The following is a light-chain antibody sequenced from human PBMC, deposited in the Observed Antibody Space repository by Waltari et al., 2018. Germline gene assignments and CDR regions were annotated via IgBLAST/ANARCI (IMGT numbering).Light chain of an antibody. V-gene: IGKV1-33*01. CDR1: QDINNY. Sequence: DIQMTQSPSSLSASVGDSVTITCQASQDINNYLNWYQQKPGKAPKLLIYDASNLETGAPSRFSGSGAGTTFTFTISSLQPEDIATYYCQQFHSLLTFGGGTKVEIK. J-gene: IGKJ4*01. CDR3: QQFHSLLT. CDR2: DAS.